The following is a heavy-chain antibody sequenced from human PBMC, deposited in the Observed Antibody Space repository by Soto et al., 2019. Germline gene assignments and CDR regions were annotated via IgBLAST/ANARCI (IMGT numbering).Heavy chain of an antibody. CDR1: GFSLTTGKMG. D-gene: IGHD5-12*01. CDR3: AHADLIVATIPH. Sequence: SGPTLVNPTETLTLTCTVSGFSLTTGKMGVSWIRQPPGKALEWLAHIFSDNERSYSTSLQGRLTISKDTSGSQVVLSMTNMDPVDTATYYCAHADLIVATIPHWGQGTLVTVSS. J-gene: IGHJ4*02. V-gene: IGHV2-26*01. CDR2: IFSDNER.